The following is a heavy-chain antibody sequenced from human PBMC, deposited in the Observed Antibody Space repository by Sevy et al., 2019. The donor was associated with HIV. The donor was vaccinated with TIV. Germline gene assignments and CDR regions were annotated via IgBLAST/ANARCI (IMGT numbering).Heavy chain of an antibody. CDR3: VGADRPNQGDF. J-gene: IGHJ4*02. V-gene: IGHV3-53*01. Sequence: GGSLRLSCAASGFPVSRNFMSWICQAPGKGLEWVSIIYSDGTTFYADSVKGRFTISRDNSRNTLYLQMNTLRAEDTAVYYCVGADRPNQGDFWGQGTLVTVAS. CDR1: GFPVSRNF. CDR2: IYSDGTT. D-gene: IGHD6-6*01.